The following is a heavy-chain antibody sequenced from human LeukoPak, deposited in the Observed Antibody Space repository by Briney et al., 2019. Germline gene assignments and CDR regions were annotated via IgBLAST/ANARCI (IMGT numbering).Heavy chain of an antibody. CDR2: ISYDGSNK. CDR3: ARGRSNTIFGRGYYFDY. Sequence: GGSLRLSCAASGFTFSSYAMHWVRQAPGKGLEWVAVISYDGSNKYYADSVKGRFTISRDNSKNTLYLQMNSLRAEDTAVYYCARGRSNTIFGRGYYFDYWGQEPWSPSPQ. V-gene: IGHV3-30-3*01. J-gene: IGHJ4*01. D-gene: IGHD3-3*01. CDR1: GFTFSSYA.